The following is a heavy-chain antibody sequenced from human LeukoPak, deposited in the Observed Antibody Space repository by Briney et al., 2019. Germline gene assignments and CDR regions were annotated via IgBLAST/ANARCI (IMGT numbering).Heavy chain of an antibody. D-gene: IGHD6-13*01. CDR2: ISNSGGDI. CDR3: SSAAFSSSGLSY. CDR1: GFTFSDYE. Sequence: PGGSLRLSCAASGFTFSDYEMNWVRQAPGKGLEWVSYISNSGGDIYYADSVKGRFTISRENAKRSLYLQMKRLRAEDTGFYYCSSAAFSSSGLSYWGQGTLLTVSS. J-gene: IGHJ4*02. V-gene: IGHV3-48*03.